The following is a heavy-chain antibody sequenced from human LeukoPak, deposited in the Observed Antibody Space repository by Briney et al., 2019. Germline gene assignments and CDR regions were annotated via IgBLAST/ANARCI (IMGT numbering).Heavy chain of an antibody. D-gene: IGHD3-9*01. CDR1: GFTFSSYG. CDR2: ISYDGSNK. J-gene: IGHJ4*02. CDR3: AKDASEASYYDILTGYYQHYYFDY. V-gene: IGHV3-30*18. Sequence: GRSLRLSCAASGFTFSSYGMHWVRQAPGKGLEWVAVISYDGSNKYYADSVKSRFTISRDNSKNALYLQMNSLRAEDTAVYYCAKDASEASYYDILTGYYQHYYFDYWGQGTLVTVSS.